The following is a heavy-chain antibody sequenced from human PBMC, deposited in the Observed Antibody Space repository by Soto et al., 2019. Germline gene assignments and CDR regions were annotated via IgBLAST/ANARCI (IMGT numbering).Heavy chain of an antibody. CDR2: IYYSGST. Sequence: QLQLQESGPGLVKPSETLSLTCTVSGGSISSSSYYWGWIRQPPGKGLEWIGSIYYSGSTYYNPSLKSRVTISVDTSKNQFSLKLSSVTAADTAVYYCARGYTNWNSRYNWFDPWGQGTLDTVSS. CDR1: GGSISSSSYY. V-gene: IGHV4-39*01. J-gene: IGHJ5*02. D-gene: IGHD1-1*01. CDR3: ARGYTNWNSRYNWFDP.